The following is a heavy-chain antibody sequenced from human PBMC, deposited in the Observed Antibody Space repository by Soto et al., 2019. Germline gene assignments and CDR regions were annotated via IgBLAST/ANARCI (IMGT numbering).Heavy chain of an antibody. V-gene: IGHV3-7*03. D-gene: IGHD7-27*01. J-gene: IGHJ4*02. CDR2: INKDGSQK. CDR3: VRELGLAY. Sequence: PVESVKISCAASGFTLSNYWMTWVRQAPGKGLEWVANINKDGSQKNYADSVKGRFTIARDNGQNSLSLQINSLRVEDTAVYYCVRELGLAYWGQGALVTVSS. CDR1: GFTLSNYW.